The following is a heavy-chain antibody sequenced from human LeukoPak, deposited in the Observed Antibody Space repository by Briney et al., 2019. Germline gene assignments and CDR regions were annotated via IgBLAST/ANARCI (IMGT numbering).Heavy chain of an antibody. D-gene: IGHD6-13*01. CDR1: GYIFTSYA. Sequence: ASVKVSCKPSGYIFTSYAISWVRQAPGQGLEWMGWISAYSGNTDSAQKLQGRLTMTTDTSTSTAYMELRSLRSDGTAVARATGFGSGIAGARGAPKYYFDYWGQGTLVTVSS. J-gene: IGHJ4*02. CDR2: ISAYSGNT. CDR3: TGFGSGIAGARGAPKYYFDY. V-gene: IGHV1-18*01.